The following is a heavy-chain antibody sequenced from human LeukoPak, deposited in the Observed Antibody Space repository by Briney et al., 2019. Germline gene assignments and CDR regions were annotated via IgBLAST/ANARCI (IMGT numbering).Heavy chain of an antibody. J-gene: IGHJ4*02. CDR3: ATGYSSTWYYFDY. V-gene: IGHV4-59*01. CDR2: IYHSGST. D-gene: IGHD6-13*01. Sequence: PSETLSLTCTVSGDSISSYYWSWIRQPPGKRLEWIGYIYHSGSTNYNPSPKSRVTISADTSKYQFSLKLSSVTAADTAVYYCATGYSSTWYYFDYWGQGTLVTVSS. CDR1: GDSISSYY.